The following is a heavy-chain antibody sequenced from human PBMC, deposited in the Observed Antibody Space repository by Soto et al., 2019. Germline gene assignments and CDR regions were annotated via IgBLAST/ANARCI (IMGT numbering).Heavy chain of an antibody. D-gene: IGHD3-10*01. J-gene: IGHJ4*02. CDR1: GYTFTNYY. CDR3: ARDASAANGVLDH. V-gene: IGHV1-46*04. CDR2: INPSARSA. Sequence: ASVKVSCKASGYTFTNYYLHWVRQPPGQGLEWVGMINPSARSASYAQKLRGRLTIDRDTSTTTVYMELRRLTIEDTDLYLCARDASAANGVLDHWGQGTLVTVSS.